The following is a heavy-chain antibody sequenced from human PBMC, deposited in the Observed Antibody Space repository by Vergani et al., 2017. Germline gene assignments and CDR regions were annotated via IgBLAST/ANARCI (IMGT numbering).Heavy chain of an antibody. CDR2: FYTGGGT. Sequence: QVQLQESGPGLVRPSQTLSLTCTVSGGSISSGSYYWSWFRQPAGKGLEWSGRFYTGGGTRYNPSLKSRVTISVDTSKNQFSLQLSSVTAADTAVYYCARDPLYSTTWPFLLLDMDVWGQGTTVTVSS. CDR1: GGSISSGSYY. J-gene: IGHJ6*02. D-gene: IGHD6-13*01. CDR3: ARDPLYSTTWPFLLLDMDV. V-gene: IGHV4-61*02.